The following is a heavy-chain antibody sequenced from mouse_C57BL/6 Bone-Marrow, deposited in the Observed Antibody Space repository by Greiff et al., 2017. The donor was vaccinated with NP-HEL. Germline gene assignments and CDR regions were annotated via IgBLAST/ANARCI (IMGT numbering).Heavy chain of an antibody. Sequence: QVQLQQSGAELMKPGASVKLSCKATGYTFTGYWIEWVKQRPGHGLEWIGEILTGSGSTNYNEKFKGKATFTADTSSNTAYMQLSSLTAEDTAIYYCARSTTVVAQFAYWGQGILVTVSA. CDR1: GYTFTGYW. CDR3: ARSTTVVAQFAY. CDR2: ILTGSGST. V-gene: IGHV1-9*01. D-gene: IGHD1-1*01. J-gene: IGHJ3*01.